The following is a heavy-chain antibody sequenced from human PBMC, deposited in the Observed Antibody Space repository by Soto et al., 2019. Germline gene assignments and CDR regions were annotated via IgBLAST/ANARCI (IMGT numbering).Heavy chain of an antibody. CDR3: ASERSAQEFDF. V-gene: IGHV1-69*06. D-gene: IGHD1-26*01. J-gene: IGHJ4*02. Sequence: QVQLVQSGTVVQRRGSSVKVSCQASGGTFSSHGMAWVRQAPGQGLEWMGGIIPTFGTPTYAPKFQGRVTISADKYTNTAYMELISLRSGDTGVYYCASERSAQEFDFWGQGTLITVSS. CDR2: IIPTFGTP. CDR1: GGTFSSHG.